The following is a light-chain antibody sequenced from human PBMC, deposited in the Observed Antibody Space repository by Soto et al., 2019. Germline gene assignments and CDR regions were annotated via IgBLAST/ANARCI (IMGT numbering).Light chain of an antibody. J-gene: IGLJ1*01. CDR3: QSYDTSLSANFV. Sequence: QSVLTQPPSGSGAPGQRVTISCTGSSSNIGAGYDVHWYQQLPGAAPKLLIFRNNNRPSGVPDRFSGSKSGTSASLAITGLQAEDEADYYCQSYDTSLSANFVFGTGTKLTVL. CDR1: SSNIGAGYD. CDR2: RNN. V-gene: IGLV1-40*01.